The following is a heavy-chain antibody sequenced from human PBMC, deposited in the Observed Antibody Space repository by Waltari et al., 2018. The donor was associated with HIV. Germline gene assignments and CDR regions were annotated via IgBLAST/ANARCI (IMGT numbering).Heavy chain of an antibody. CDR2: IKQDGSEK. V-gene: IGHV3-7*01. CDR3: ARVSGGGFDY. CDR1: GFPFRNYW. Sequence: EVQLVESGGGLVQPGGSLRLSCAASGFPFRNYWMSWVRQAPGQGLEWVANIKQDGSEKDYVDSVKGRFTISRDNAKNSLYLQMNSLRAEDTAVYYCARVSGGGFDYWGQGTLVTVSS. J-gene: IGHJ4*02. D-gene: IGHD3-16*01.